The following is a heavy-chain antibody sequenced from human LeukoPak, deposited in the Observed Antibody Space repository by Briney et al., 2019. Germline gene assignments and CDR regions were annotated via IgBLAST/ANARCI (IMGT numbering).Heavy chain of an antibody. CDR2: IIPIFGTA. Sequence: SVKVSCKASGGTFSSYAISWVRQAPGQGLEWMGGIIPIFGTANYAQKFQGRVTITADKSTSTAYMELSSLRSEDTAVYYCARVNSQTHEKYYGSGSHDKPDPATYKTGASYYYYYMDVWGKGTTVTVSS. D-gene: IGHD3-10*01. CDR3: ARVNSQTHEKYYGSGSHDKPDPATYKTGASYYYYYMDV. CDR1: GGTFSSYA. J-gene: IGHJ6*03. V-gene: IGHV1-69*06.